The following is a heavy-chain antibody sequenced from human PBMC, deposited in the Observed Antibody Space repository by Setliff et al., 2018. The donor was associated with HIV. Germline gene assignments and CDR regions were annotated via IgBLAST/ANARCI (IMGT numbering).Heavy chain of an antibody. Sequence: PGGSLRLSCATSGFNFKIYSMSWVRQAPGKGLEWVSDISGTGTTTHYAESVKGRFTISRDNDKNMVYLQMNSLRVEDTAVYYCARVLARGGSSLVGPLNWGQGTLVTVSS. V-gene: IGHV3-23*01. CDR3: ARVLARGGSSLVGPLN. D-gene: IGHD6-6*01. CDR1: GFNFKIYS. CDR2: ISGTGTTT. J-gene: IGHJ4*02.